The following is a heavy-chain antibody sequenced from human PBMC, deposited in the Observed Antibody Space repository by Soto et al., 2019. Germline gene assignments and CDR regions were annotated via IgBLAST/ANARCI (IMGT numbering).Heavy chain of an antibody. CDR2: IYYSGST. V-gene: IGHV4-31*03. J-gene: IGHJ6*03. CDR1: GGSISSGGYY. CDR3: ARVGVTTRAYYYYYYYMDV. Sequence: SETLSLTCTVSGGSISSGGYYWSWIRQHPGKGLEWIGYIYYSGSTYYNPSLKSRVTISVDTSKNQFSLKLSSVTAADTAVYYCARVGVTTRAYYYYYYYMDVWGKGTTVTVSS. D-gene: IGHD4-17*01.